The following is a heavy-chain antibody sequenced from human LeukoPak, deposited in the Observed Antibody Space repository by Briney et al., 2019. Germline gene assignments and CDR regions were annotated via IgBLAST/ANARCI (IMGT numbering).Heavy chain of an antibody. CDR3: AGYYYDSSGYDY. CDR1: GFTVSSNY. D-gene: IGHD3-22*01. Sequence: GGSLRLSCAASGFTVSSNYMSWVRQAPGKGLKWVSVIYSGGSTYYADSVKGRFTISRDNSKNTLYLQMNSLRAEDTAVYYCAGYYYDSSGYDYWGQGTLVTVSS. CDR2: IYSGGST. J-gene: IGHJ4*02. V-gene: IGHV3-53*05.